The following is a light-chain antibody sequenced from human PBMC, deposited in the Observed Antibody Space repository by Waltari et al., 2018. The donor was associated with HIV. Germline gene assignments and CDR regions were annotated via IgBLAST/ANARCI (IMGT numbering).Light chain of an antibody. CDR1: QSVLYSSNSKNY. CDR3: QQYYNTPYT. V-gene: IGKV4-1*01. J-gene: IGKJ2*01. CDR2: WAS. Sequence: DIVMTQSPDSLAVSLGARATINCKASQSVLYSSNSKNYLAWYQQKPGQPPKLLFYWASTRESGVPDRFSGSGSGTDFTLTISSLQSEDVAVYYCQQYYNTPYTFGQGTKLEIK.